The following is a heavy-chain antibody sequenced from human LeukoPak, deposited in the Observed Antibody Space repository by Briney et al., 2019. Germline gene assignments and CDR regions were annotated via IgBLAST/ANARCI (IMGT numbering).Heavy chain of an antibody. V-gene: IGHV3-21*01. CDR2: ISSRSTYI. D-gene: IGHD5-12*01. J-gene: IGHJ4*02. CDR3: ARSTNRGYSGYDSRSFDY. CDR1: ESTFNRYS. Sequence: GGSLRLSCAVSESTFNRYSMNWVRQAPGQGLEWVSAISSRSTYIYYADSVKGRFTISRDNAKNTLYLQMNSLRAEDTAVYYCARSTNRGYSGYDSRSFDYWGQGTLVTVSS.